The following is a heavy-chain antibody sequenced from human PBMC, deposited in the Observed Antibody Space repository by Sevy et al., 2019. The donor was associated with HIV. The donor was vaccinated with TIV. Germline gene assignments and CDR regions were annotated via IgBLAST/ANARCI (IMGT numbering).Heavy chain of an antibody. CDR3: ARDGANCSGGNCPSGMDV. CDR2: IYYSGST. CDR1: GGSISSGGYY. V-gene: IGHV4-31*03. Sequence: SETLSLTCTVSGGSISSGGYYWSWIRQHPGKGLDWIGYIYYSGSTYYNPSLESRVIISVDTSKNQVSLKLSSVTAADTAVYYCARDGANCSGGNCPSGMDVWGQGTTVTVSS. D-gene: IGHD2-15*01. J-gene: IGHJ6*02.